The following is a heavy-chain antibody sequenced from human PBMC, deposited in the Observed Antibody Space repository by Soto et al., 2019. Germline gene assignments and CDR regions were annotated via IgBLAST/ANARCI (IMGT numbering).Heavy chain of an antibody. J-gene: IGHJ6*02. CDR3: ARDPKSWRFGEVVYYYYGMDV. D-gene: IGHD3-10*01. CDR1: GGTFSSYA. Sequence: GASVKVSCKASGGTFSSYAISWVRQAPGQGLEWMGGITPIFGTANYAQKFQGRVTITADESTSTAYMELSSLRSEDTAVYYCARDPKSWRFGEVVYYYYGMDVWGQGTKVTVSS. V-gene: IGHV1-69*13. CDR2: ITPIFGTA.